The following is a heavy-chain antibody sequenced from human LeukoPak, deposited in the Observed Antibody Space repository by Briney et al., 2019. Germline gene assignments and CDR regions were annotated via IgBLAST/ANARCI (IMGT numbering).Heavy chain of an antibody. V-gene: IGHV4-4*07. CDR1: GGSFGNVY. Sequence: PSETLSLTCTVSGGSFGNVYWSWIRQSAGKGLEWIGRIHTRGSTNYNPSLKGRVTMSVDTSKNQFSLRLSSVTAADTAVYYCTRQSVGGNYNFWRDHKWFDPWGQGSLVIVSS. J-gene: IGHJ5*02. CDR2: IHTRGST. D-gene: IGHD3-3*01. CDR3: TRQSVGGNYNFWRDHKWFDP.